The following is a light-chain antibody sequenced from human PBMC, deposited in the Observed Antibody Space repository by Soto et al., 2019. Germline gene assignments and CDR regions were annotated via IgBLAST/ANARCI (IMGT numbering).Light chain of an antibody. CDR1: QTVSSRS. CDR2: GTS. CDR3: DQYGNSPFT. J-gene: IGKJ3*01. V-gene: IGKV3-20*01. Sequence: EIVLTQSPGTLSLSPGERATLSCRASQTVSSRSLAWYQQKPGQAPRLLIFGTSSRATDIPDRFSAVGSATDFTLTISRLEPEDSAVYYCDQYGNSPFTFGPGTKVEIK.